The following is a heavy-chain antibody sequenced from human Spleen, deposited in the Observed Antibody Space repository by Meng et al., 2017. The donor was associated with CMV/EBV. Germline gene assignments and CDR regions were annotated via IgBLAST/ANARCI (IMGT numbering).Heavy chain of an antibody. V-gene: IGHV3-21*01. CDR3: ASLSGYGGNSGRCY. D-gene: IGHD4-23*01. CDR2: ISSSSYI. CDR1: GFTFSSYS. J-gene: IGHJ4*02. Sequence: AASGFTFSSYSMNWVRQAPGKGLEWVSSISSSSYIYYADSVKGRFTISRDNAKNSLYLQMNSLRAEDTAVYYCASLSGYGGNSGRCYWGQGTLVTVSS.